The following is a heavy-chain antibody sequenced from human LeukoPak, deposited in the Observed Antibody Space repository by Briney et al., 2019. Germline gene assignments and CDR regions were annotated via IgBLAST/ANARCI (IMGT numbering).Heavy chain of an antibody. D-gene: IGHD2-15*01. V-gene: IGHV1-69*13. Sequence: SVKVSCKASGGTFSSYAISWVRQAPGQGLEWMGGIIPIFGTANYAQKFQGRVTITADESTSTAYMELSSLRSEDTAVYYCAKGYCSGGSCYPQIYYYYMDVWGKGTTVTVSS. CDR1: GGTFSSYA. J-gene: IGHJ6*03. CDR2: IIPIFGTA. CDR3: AKGYCSGGSCYPQIYYYYMDV.